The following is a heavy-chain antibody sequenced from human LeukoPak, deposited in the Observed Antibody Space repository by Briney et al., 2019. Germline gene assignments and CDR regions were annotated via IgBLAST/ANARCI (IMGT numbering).Heavy chain of an antibody. CDR3: ARETSNSGFDY. CDR1: GFSFSSYW. J-gene: IGHJ4*02. D-gene: IGHD1-1*01. Sequence: PGGSLRLSCAASGFSFSSYWMTWVRQGPGRGLEWVVNINQDGGEKYYVDSVKGRFTISRDNAKNSLYLQMDSLRVDDTGVYYCARETSNSGFDYWGQGTLVTVSS. V-gene: IGHV3-7*01. CDR2: INQDGGEK.